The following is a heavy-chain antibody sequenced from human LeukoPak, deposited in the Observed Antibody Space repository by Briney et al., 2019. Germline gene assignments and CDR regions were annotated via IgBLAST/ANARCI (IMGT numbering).Heavy chain of an antibody. CDR3: AKDHREDYYYDSSDQLTEGAFDI. V-gene: IGHV3-23*01. CDR1: GFTFSSYG. CDR2: ISGSGGST. J-gene: IGHJ3*02. Sequence: GGSLRLSCAASGFTFSSYGMSWVRQAPGKGLEWVSAISGSGGSTYYADSVKGRFTISRDNSKNTLYLQMNSLRAEDTAVYYCAKDHREDYYYDSSDQLTEGAFDIWGQGTMVTVSS. D-gene: IGHD3-22*01.